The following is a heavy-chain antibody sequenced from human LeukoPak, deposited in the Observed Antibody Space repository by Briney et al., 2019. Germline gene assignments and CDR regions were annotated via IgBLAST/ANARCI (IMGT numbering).Heavy chain of an antibody. V-gene: IGHV3-30*03. Sequence: GGSLRLSCAASGFTFSSYGMHWVRQAPGKGLEWVAVISYDGSNKYYADSVKGRFTVSRDNAKNSLYLQLNSLRGEDTAVYYCARVGYSGSPGDYWGQGTLVTVSS. D-gene: IGHD1-26*01. CDR1: GFTFSSYG. J-gene: IGHJ4*02. CDR3: ARVGYSGSPGDY. CDR2: ISYDGSNK.